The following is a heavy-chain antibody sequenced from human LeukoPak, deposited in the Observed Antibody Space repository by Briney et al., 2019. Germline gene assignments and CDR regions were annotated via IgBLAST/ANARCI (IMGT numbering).Heavy chain of an antibody. CDR1: GGTFSSYA. Sequence: AASVKVSCKASGGTFSSYAIRWERQAPGQGLEWMGGIIPIFGTANYAQKFQGRVTITADKSTSTAYMELSSLRSEDTAVYYCARERYNWNYFAFDIWGQGTMVTVSS. V-gene: IGHV1-69*06. CDR3: ARERYNWNYFAFDI. D-gene: IGHD1-7*01. J-gene: IGHJ3*02. CDR2: IIPIFGTA.